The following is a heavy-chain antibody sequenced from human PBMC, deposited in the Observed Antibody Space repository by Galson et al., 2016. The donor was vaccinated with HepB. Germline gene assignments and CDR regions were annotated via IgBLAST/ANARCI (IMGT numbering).Heavy chain of an antibody. CDR2: IYPGYSDT. CDR1: GYRFTSYW. J-gene: IGHJ5*02. CDR3: AGGTGAPDNWFDP. D-gene: IGHD2-8*02. Sequence: QSGAEVKKPGESLKISCKGSGYRFTSYWLGWVRQMPGRGLEWMGIIYPGYSDTRYSPSFQSQVTISADKSISTAYLQWGSLKASDTAMHDLAGGTGAPDNWFDPGGQGTLVT. V-gene: IGHV5-51*01.